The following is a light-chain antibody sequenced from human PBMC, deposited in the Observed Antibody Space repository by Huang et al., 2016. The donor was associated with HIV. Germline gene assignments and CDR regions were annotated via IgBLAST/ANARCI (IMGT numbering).Light chain of an antibody. CDR1: QSVSSN. CDR3: QQYNDWPRT. V-gene: IGKV3-15*01. Sequence: EIVMTQSPDTLSVSPGERVTLSCRASQSVSSNLAWYRQNPGQAPWLLIYGASTRATGIPARCSGRGSGTEFTLTISSLQSEDFAVYYCQQYNDWPRTFGQGSKVEI. J-gene: IGKJ1*01. CDR2: GAS.